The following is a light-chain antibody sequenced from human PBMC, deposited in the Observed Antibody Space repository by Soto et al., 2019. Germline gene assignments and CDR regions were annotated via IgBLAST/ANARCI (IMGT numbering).Light chain of an antibody. CDR2: GAS. CDR1: QSVSRSS. Sequence: EIVLTQSPATLSLSPGERATLSCGASQSVSRSSLAWYQQKPGQAPRLLIYGASSRATGIPARFRGSGSWANFTLTTASLEPADFAVYYCQQRSNCSYRTFGGGTKVDIK. V-gene: IGKV3D-20*02. CDR3: QQRSNCSYRT. J-gene: IGKJ4*01.